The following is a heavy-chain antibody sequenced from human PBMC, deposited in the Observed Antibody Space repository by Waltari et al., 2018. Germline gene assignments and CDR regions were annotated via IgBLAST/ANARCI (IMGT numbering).Heavy chain of an antibody. Sequence: EVQLLESGGGLVQPGGSLRLSCAASGFTFNGYGMNWVRQSTGKGLEWVSAIGNSGADTYYADSVKGRFTISRDNSKNTLYLQMNSLRVEDTAVYYCAKETGHRGPFDYWGQGTLVTVSS. D-gene: IGHD2-21*01. J-gene: IGHJ4*02. CDR1: GFTFNGYG. V-gene: IGHV3-23*01. CDR3: AKETGHRGPFDY. CDR2: IGNSGADT.